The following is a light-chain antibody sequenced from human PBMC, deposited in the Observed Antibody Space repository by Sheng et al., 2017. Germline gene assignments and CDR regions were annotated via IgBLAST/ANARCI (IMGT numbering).Light chain of an antibody. Sequence: DIQMTQSPSSLSASVGDRVTISCRASQSIKNYLNWYQQKPGKAPNLLIYAASSLQSGVPTRFSGSGSGTDFTLTISSLQPEDFATYYCQQSYNSPRTF. CDR3: QQSYNSPRT. CDR2: AAS. J-gene: IGKJ1*01. CDR1: QSIKNY. V-gene: IGKV1-39*01.